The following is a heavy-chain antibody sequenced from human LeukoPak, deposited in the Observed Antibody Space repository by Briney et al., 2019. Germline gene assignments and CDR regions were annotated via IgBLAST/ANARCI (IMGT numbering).Heavy chain of an antibody. CDR3: ARSSSSSWYSSFDY. Sequence: GGSPRLSCAASGFSVNNHYMNWVRQAPGKGLEWVSVIYGSGTTYYEDSVKGRFTISRDNSKSTIYLQMNSLRAEDTAMYFCARSSSSSWYSSFDYWGQGTLVTVSS. V-gene: IGHV3-53*01. CDR2: IYGSGTT. J-gene: IGHJ4*02. CDR1: GFSVNNHY. D-gene: IGHD6-13*01.